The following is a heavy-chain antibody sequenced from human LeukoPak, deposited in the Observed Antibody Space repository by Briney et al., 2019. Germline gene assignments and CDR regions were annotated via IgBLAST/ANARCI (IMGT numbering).Heavy chain of an antibody. J-gene: IGHJ4*02. V-gene: IGHV3-20*04. Sequence: GGSLRLSCAASGFTFSSYGMHWVRQAPGKGLEWVSGLNWNGASTGYADSVKGRFTISRDNAKNSLYLQMNSLRAEDAAVYYCARRYMATSAEDFDYWGQGTLVTVSS. D-gene: IGHD5-24*01. CDR1: GFTFSSYG. CDR2: LNWNGAST. CDR3: ARRYMATSAEDFDY.